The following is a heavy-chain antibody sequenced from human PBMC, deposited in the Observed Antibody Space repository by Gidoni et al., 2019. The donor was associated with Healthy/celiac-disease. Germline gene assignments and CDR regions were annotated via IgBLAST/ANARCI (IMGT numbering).Heavy chain of an antibody. CDR3: ARDYRGGSYSNWFDP. CDR2: ISYDGSNK. J-gene: IGHJ5*02. CDR1: GFTFSSYA. V-gene: IGHV3-30-3*01. D-gene: IGHD1-26*01. Sequence: QVQLVESGGGVVQPGRSLRLSCAASGFTFSSYAMHWVRQAPGKGLEWVAVISYDGSNKYYADSVKGRFTISRDNSKNTLYLQMNSLRAEDTAVYYCARDYRGGSYSNWFDPWGQGTLVTVSS.